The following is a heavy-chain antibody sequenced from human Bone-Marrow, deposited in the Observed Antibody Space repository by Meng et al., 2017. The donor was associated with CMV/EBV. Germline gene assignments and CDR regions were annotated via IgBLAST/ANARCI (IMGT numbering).Heavy chain of an antibody. CDR2: INPNSGGT. CDR1: GYTFTGYY. J-gene: IGHJ5*02. Sequence: ASVKVSCKASGYTFTGYYMHWVRQAPGQGLEWIGWINPNSGGTNYAQKFQGRVTMTRDTSISTAYMELSRLRSDDTAVYYCARVTSRHGWFDPWGQGTLVTVSS. D-gene: IGHD1-1*01. CDR3: ARVTSRHGWFDP. V-gene: IGHV1-2*02.